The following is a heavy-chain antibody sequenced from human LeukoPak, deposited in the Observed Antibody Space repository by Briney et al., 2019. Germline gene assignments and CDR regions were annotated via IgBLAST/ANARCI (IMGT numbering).Heavy chain of an antibody. CDR1: GGSISSYY. J-gene: IGHJ3*02. V-gene: IGHV4-4*07. Sequence: SETLSLTCTVSGGSISSYYWSWIRQPAGKGLEWIGRIYTSGSTNYNPSLKSRVTMSVDTSKSQFSLKLSSVTAADTAVYYCARDTYYYDSSGYYYVGAFDIWGQGTMVTVSS. D-gene: IGHD3-22*01. CDR2: IYTSGST. CDR3: ARDTYYYDSSGYYYVGAFDI.